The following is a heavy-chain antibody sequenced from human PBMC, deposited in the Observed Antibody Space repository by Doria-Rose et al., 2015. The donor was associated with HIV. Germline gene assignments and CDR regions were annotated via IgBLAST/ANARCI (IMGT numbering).Heavy chain of an antibody. V-gene: IGHV4-59*01. J-gene: IGHJ4*02. CDR3: ARVRSGTYDY. CDR2: ILYTGST. D-gene: IGHD1-26*01. CDR1: GGSISHYY. Sequence: QVQLQESGPGLVKPSETLSLTCSVSGGSISHYYWSWIRQPPGKGLEYIGDILYTGSTNYSPSLKSRVSISIDTSKNKFSLRLSSVTAADTAVYYCARVRSGTYDYWGQGTLVTVSS.